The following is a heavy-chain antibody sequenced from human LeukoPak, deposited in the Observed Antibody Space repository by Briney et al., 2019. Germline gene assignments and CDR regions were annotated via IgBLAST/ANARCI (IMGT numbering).Heavy chain of an antibody. CDR2: IYYSGST. D-gene: IGHD1-26*01. CDR1: GGSISSYY. J-gene: IGHJ4*02. Sequence: SSETLSLTCTVSGGSISSYYWSWIRQPPGKGLEWIGYIYYSGSTNYNPSLKSRVTISVDTSKNQFSLKLSSVTAADTAVYYCARVGGSYKFDYWGQGTLVTVSS. CDR3: ARVGGSYKFDY. V-gene: IGHV4-59*08.